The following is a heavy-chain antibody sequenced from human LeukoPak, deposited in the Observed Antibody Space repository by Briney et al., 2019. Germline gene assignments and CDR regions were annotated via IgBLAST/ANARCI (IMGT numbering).Heavy chain of an antibody. J-gene: IGHJ4*02. Sequence: SETLSLTCTVSGDSISSSNYYWGWIRQPPGKGLEWIGYIYYSGSTNYNPSLKSRVTISVDTSKNQFSLKLSSVTAADTAVYYCARPPLLDYWGQGTLVTVSS. CDR3: ARPPLLDY. CDR1: GDSISSSNYY. CDR2: IYYSGST. V-gene: IGHV4-61*05. D-gene: IGHD2-21*01.